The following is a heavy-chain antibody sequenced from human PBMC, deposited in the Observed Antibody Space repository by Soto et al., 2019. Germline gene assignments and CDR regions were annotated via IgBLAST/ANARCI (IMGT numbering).Heavy chain of an antibody. J-gene: IGHJ3*02. V-gene: IGHV1-46*01. CDR3: ARSITMIVAGAFDI. CDR2: INPSGGST. D-gene: IGHD3-22*01. Sequence: ASVKVSFKACGYTFTSYYMHWLRQAPGQGLEWMGIINPSGGSTSYAQKFQGRVTMTRDTSTSTVYMELSSLRSEDTAVYYCARSITMIVAGAFDIWGQGTMVTVSS. CDR1: GYTFTSYY.